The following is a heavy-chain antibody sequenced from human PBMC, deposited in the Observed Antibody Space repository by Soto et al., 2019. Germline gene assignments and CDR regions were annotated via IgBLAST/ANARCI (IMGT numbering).Heavy chain of an antibody. CDR3: ARYSSGWYVGYYYGMDV. J-gene: IGHJ6*02. CDR2: IYHSGRT. V-gene: IGHV4-4*02. D-gene: IGHD6-19*01. CDR1: GGSISSSNW. Sequence: SETLSLTCAVSGGSISSSNWWSWVRQPPGKGLEWIGEIYHSGRTNYNPSLKSRVTISVDKSKNQFSLKLSSVTAADTAVYYCARYSSGWYVGYYYGMDVWGQGTTVTVSS.